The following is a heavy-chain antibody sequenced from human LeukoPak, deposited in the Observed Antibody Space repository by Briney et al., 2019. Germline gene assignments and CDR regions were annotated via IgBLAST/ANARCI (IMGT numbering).Heavy chain of an antibody. D-gene: IGHD5-18*01. V-gene: IGHV4-30-2*06. CDR3: ARSDSFGYTLDY. CDR2: IYQTGGT. CDR1: GGFISSGGYS. J-gene: IGHJ4*02. Sequence: PSETLSLTCAVSGGFISSGGYSWSWVRQSPGKGLEWIGYIYQTGGTFYNPSLESRVTTSVDNSNNQFSLKLNSVTAADTAVYYCARSDSFGYTLDYWGQGTLVTVSS.